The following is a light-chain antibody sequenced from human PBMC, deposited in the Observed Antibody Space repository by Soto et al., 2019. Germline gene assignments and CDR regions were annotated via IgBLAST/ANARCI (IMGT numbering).Light chain of an antibody. CDR1: KSLYMIY. V-gene: IGKV3-20*01. CDR3: RQYESSPQT. CDR2: GAS. Sequence: EIVLTQSPGTPSLSPGERTTLSCSASKSLYMIYLAWDQQKPGQAPRLLIFGASDRATGIPDRFSGSGSGTDFTLSISRLEPDDFAVYYWRQYESSPQTFGRGTKVDI. J-gene: IGKJ1*01.